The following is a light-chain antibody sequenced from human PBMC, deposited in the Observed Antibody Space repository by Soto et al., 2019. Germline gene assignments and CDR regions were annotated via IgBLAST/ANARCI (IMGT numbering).Light chain of an antibody. Sequence: DIQMTQSPSSVSASVGDRVTITCRASQGISRWLAWYQQKPGRSPKLLIYAASSLQSGVPSRFSGSGSGTDFTLTINSLQPEDFASYYCQQANTFPPTFGQGTELEIK. CDR2: AAS. J-gene: IGKJ5*01. CDR3: QQANTFPPT. CDR1: QGISRW. V-gene: IGKV1-12*01.